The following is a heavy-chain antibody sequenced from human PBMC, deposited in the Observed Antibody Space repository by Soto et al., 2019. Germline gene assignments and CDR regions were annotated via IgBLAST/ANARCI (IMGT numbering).Heavy chain of an antibody. CDR1: GYTFTAYY. CDR2: INPDTGGT. CDR3: ARAIARDGSSWYRGGYDS. V-gene: IGHV1-2*04. J-gene: IGHJ4*02. Sequence: QVRLLQSGAEVKESGASVKVSCEASGYTFTAYYIHWVRQAPGQGLEWMGWINPDTGGTDYAQKFQGWVTMTRDTSITTAVMELASLKIDDTAVYYCARAIARDGSSWYRGGYDSWGQGTLVTVSS. D-gene: IGHD6-13*01.